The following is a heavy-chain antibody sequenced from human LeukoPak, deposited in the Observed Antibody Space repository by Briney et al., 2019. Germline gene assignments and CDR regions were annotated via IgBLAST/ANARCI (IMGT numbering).Heavy chain of an antibody. CDR3: ARDRPGTVTTFDY. Sequence: PVGSLRLSRAASRFTSSDSLMTSIREAPGKGLGWFSYISSSGRTTYYAASVKGRVTISRDNAKNSLYLQMNSLRAEDTAMYYCARDRPGTVTTFDYWGQGTLVTVSS. CDR1: RFTSSDSL. V-gene: IGHV3-11*04. D-gene: IGHD4-17*01. J-gene: IGHJ4*02. CDR2: ISSSGRTT.